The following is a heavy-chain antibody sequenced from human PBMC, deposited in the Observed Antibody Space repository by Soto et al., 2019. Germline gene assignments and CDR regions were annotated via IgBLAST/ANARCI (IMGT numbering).Heavy chain of an antibody. Sequence: EVQLVESGGGLVQPGESLTLSCAASGFTFSSYWMHWVRQAPGKGLVWVLRIKSDGRGTYYADAVRGRLTISRGKAKDTLYLQMNSPRVEDTAVYLCARGDGDRYDGNGYLGRHWGQGTLVTVSS. CDR1: GFTFSSYW. CDR3: ARGDGDRYDGNGYLGRH. CDR2: IKSDGRGT. J-gene: IGHJ4*02. D-gene: IGHD3-22*01. V-gene: IGHV3-74*01.